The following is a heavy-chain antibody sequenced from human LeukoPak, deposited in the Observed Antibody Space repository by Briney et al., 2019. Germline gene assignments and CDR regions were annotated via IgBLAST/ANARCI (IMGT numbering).Heavy chain of an antibody. Sequence: PGGSRGLSWASSEFTVSSYAMSWVRHSPGKGLDLVSAIIVRGGSTYYAYSGNGRFTISRDNSKNRLYLQMNILRAEDTAVYYCAKGRGGSGWSSNWYFDLWGRGTLVTVSS. J-gene: IGHJ2*01. CDR3: AKGRGGSGWSSNWYFDL. V-gene: IGHV3-23*01. D-gene: IGHD6-19*01. CDR2: IIVRGGST. CDR1: EFTVSSYA.